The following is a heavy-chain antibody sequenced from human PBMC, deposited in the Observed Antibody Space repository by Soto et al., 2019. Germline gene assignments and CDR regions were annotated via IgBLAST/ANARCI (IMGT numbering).Heavy chain of an antibody. J-gene: IGHJ6*02. CDR3: ARVASWVEQQGFDYYYGMDV. D-gene: IGHD6-13*01. CDR2: IIPIFGTA. V-gene: IGHV1-69*13. Sequence: SVKVSSTASGGTFSSYPMSWVRQAPGQLLEWMGGIIPIFGTANYAQKFQGRVTITADESTSTAYMELSSLRSEDTAVYYCARVASWVEQQGFDYYYGMDVWGQGTTVTVSS. CDR1: GGTFSSYP.